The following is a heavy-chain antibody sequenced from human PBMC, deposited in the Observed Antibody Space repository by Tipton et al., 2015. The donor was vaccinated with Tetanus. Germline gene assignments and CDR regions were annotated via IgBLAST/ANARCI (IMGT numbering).Heavy chain of an antibody. J-gene: IGHJ6*02. Sequence: QLVQSGAEVKKPGASVKVSCKASGYTFTGYYIYWVRQAPGQGLEWMGWIDPNSGGTVYAQKFQGRVTMTRDTSISTAYMDLRSLRPDDTAVYYCARDRGDYIYYGMDVWGPGTTVTVS. CDR1: GYTFTGYY. V-gene: IGHV1-2*02. D-gene: IGHD3-22*01. CDR2: IDPNSGGT. CDR3: ARDRGDYIYYGMDV.